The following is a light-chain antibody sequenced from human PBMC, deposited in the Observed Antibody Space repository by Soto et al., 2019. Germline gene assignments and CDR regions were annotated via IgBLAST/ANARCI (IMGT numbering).Light chain of an antibody. V-gene: IGKV3-11*01. CDR2: DAS. Sequence: ETVLTQSPATLSLSPGDRATLSCRASQSVTTFLAWYQQKPGQAPRLLIYDASDRATGIPARFSGSGSGTDFTLPISSVEPEDFAIYYCQQRSNWPPSITFGQGTRLEIK. CDR3: QQRSNWPPSIT. J-gene: IGKJ5*01. CDR1: QSVTTF.